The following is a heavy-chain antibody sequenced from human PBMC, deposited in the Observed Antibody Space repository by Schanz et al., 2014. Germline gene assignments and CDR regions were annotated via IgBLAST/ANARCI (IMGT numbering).Heavy chain of an antibody. D-gene: IGHD3-10*01. CDR1: GFNFANHA. Sequence: VQLLESGGGVVQPERSLRLSCAASGFNFANHAIHWVRQGQGNGLQWVAVISSDGSKKLYADSVKARFTISRDNSKNSVSLQMNSLRAEDTALYYCAKDGIMVQGVIWERYFDSWGQGTLVTVSS. V-gene: IGHV3-30*18. J-gene: IGHJ4*02. CDR2: ISSDGSKK. CDR3: AKDGIMVQGVIWERYFDS.